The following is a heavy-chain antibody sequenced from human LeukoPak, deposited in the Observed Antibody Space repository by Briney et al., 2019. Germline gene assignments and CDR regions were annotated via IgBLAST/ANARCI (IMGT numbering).Heavy chain of an antibody. V-gene: IGHV3-7*01. Sequence: GGSLRLSCAASGFTFSSYWMSWVRQAPGKELEWVANIKQDGSEKYYVDSVKGRFTISRDNAKNSLYLQMNSLRAEDTAVYYCARLGGGHSSSWYDAFDIWGQGTMVTVSS. D-gene: IGHD6-13*01. CDR2: IKQDGSEK. CDR1: GFTFSSYW. J-gene: IGHJ3*02. CDR3: ARLGGGHSSSWYDAFDI.